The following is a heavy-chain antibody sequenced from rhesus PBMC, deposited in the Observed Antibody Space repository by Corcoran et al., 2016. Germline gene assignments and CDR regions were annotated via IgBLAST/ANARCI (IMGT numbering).Heavy chain of an antibody. V-gene: IGHV3-59*01. D-gene: IGHD6-31*01. CDR1: GFTFSDYY. CDR3: AGWYSSGLGY. Sequence: EVQLVESGGGLAKPGGSLRLSCAASGFTFSDYYMHWVRPASGKGLEWVSRISSGGGRTWYADSVKRRFTISRENAKNTLYLQMNSLRAEDTAVYYCAGWYSSGLGYWGQGVLVTVSS. CDR2: ISSGGGRT. J-gene: IGHJ4*01.